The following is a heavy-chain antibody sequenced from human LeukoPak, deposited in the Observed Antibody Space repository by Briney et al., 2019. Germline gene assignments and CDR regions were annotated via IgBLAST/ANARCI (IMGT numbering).Heavy chain of an antibody. CDR3: ARVQVAGYFDY. J-gene: IGHJ4*02. CDR1: GFTVSSNY. Sequence: GGSLRLSCAASGFTVSSNYVSWVRQAPGKGLEWVSVIYSGGSTYYADSVKGRFTISRDNSKNTLYLQMNSLRAEDTAVYYCARVQVAGYFDYWGQGTLVTVPS. V-gene: IGHV3-66*01. D-gene: IGHD6-19*01. CDR2: IYSGGST.